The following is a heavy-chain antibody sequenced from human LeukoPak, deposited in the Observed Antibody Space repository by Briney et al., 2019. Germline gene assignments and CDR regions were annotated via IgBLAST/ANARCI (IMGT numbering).Heavy chain of an antibody. D-gene: IGHD3-10*01. J-gene: IGHJ3*02. V-gene: IGHV4-34*01. CDR2: INHIGST. CDR1: GGSLSGYY. CDR3: ARDTYGSGRLDAFDI. Sequence: KSSETLSLTCAVYGGSLSGYYWSWIRQPPGKGLEWIGEINHIGSTNYNPSLKSRVTVSVDTSKNQFSLKLSSVTAADTAVYYCARDTYGSGRLDAFDIWGQGTMVTVSS.